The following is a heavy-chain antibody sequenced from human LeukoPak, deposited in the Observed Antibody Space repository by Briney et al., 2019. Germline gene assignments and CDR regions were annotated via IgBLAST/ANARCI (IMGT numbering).Heavy chain of an antibody. V-gene: IGHV4-59*01. CDR2: ISYSGST. CDR1: GGTIRSYY. D-gene: IGHD1-26*01. J-gene: IGHJ6*02. Sequence: SETLSLTCSVSGGTIRSYYWSWIRQPPGKGLEWIVYISYSGSTKYNPSLESRVTISVDTSKSQFSLKLRSVTAADTAVYYCARDRTYSDSSTTYFYGMDVWGHGTTVTVSS. CDR3: ARDRTYSDSSTTYFYGMDV.